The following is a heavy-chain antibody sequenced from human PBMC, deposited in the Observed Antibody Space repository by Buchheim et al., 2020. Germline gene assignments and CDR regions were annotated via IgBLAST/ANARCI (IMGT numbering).Heavy chain of an antibody. CDR2: INHSGST. V-gene: IGHV4-34*01. CDR3: ARGSWDIKGTRANWFDP. Sequence: QVQLQQWGAGLLKPSETLSLTCAVYGGSFSGYYWSWIRQPPGKGLEWIGKINHSGSTNYNPSLKSRVTISVDTSKNQFSLKLSSVTAADTAVYYCARGSWDIKGTRANWFDPWGQGTL. CDR1: GGSFSGYY. J-gene: IGHJ5*02. D-gene: IGHD2-15*01.